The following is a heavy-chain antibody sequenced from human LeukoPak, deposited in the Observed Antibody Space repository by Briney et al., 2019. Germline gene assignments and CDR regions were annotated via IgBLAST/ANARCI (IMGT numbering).Heavy chain of an antibody. CDR3: ARAATVTSPLYYYYGMDV. V-gene: IGHV4-59*01. CDR2: IYYSGST. Sequence: SETLSLTCAVYGGSFSGYYWSWIRQPPAKGLEWIGYIYYSGSTNYNPSLKSRVTISVDTSKNQFSLKLSSVTAADTAVYYCARAATVTSPLYYYYGMDVWGQGTTVTVSS. CDR1: GGSFSGYY. D-gene: IGHD4-17*01. J-gene: IGHJ6*02.